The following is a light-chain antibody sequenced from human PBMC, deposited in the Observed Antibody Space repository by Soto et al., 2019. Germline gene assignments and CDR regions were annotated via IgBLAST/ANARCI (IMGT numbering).Light chain of an antibody. CDR1: QILQHSNGYNY. Sequence: DIVMTQSPLSLPVTPVGPSSISFISSQILQHSNGYNYLDWYFQKPGQSPQLLIHLASNRASGVPVRFSGSGSGTDFTLNISSVEAEDVGLYYCMQGVQMPPITFGQGTRLEIK. CDR3: MQGVQMPPIT. V-gene: IGKV2-28*01. CDR2: LAS. J-gene: IGKJ5*01.